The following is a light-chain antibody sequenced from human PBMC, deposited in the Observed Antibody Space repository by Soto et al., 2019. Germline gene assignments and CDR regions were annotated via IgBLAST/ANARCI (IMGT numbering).Light chain of an antibody. V-gene: IGKV3-15*01. CDR3: QQYNNWRPRT. CDR2: GAS. CDR1: QSVSSN. Sequence: EIVMTQSPATLSVSPGERATLSCRASQSVSSNLAWYQQKPGQAPRLLIYGASTRATGIPERFSGSGSGTEFNLTISSLQSEDCAVYYCQQYNNWRPRTFGQGTKVEIK. J-gene: IGKJ1*01.